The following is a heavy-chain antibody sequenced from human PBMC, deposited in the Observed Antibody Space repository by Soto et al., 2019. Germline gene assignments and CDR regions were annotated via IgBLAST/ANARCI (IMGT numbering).Heavy chain of an antibody. J-gene: IGHJ4*02. CDR2: ISAYNGNT. Sequence: AASVKVSCKASGYTFTSYGISWVRQAPGQGLEWMGWISAYNGNTNYAQKLQGRVTMTTDTSTSTAYMELRSLRSDDTAVYYCARDAYYDFWSGYYDYWGQGTLVTVSS. CDR3: ARDAYYDFWSGYYDY. D-gene: IGHD3-3*01. CDR1: GYTFTSYG. V-gene: IGHV1-18*01.